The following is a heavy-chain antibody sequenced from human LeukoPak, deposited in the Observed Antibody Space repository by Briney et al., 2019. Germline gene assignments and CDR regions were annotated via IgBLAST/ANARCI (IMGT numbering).Heavy chain of an antibody. D-gene: IGHD2-21*02. V-gene: IGHV3-23*01. CDR1: GFTFSSYA. CDR3: AKGDPCGGDCYRKYNWFDP. J-gene: IGHJ5*02. Sequence: GGSLRLSCAASGFTFSSYAMSWAGRAPGKGLEWLPAFRGGGGGHYSADSGKGRFTISRDNSKNTLYLQMNSLRAKDTAVYYCAKGDPCGGDCYRKYNWFDPWGQGTLVTVSS. CDR2: FRGGGGGH.